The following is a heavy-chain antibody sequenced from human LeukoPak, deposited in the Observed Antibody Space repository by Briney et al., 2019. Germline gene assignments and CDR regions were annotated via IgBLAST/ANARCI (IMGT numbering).Heavy chain of an antibody. CDR2: IYYSGST. D-gene: IGHD3-16*01. V-gene: IGHV4-59*08. CDR3: ARRDPLGHFDY. Sequence: SETLPLTCTVSGGSISSYYWSWIRQPPGKGLEWIGYIYYSGSTNYNPSLKSRVTISVDTSKNQFSLKLSSVTAADTAVYYCARRDPLGHFDYWGQGTLVTVSS. J-gene: IGHJ4*02. CDR1: GGSISSYY.